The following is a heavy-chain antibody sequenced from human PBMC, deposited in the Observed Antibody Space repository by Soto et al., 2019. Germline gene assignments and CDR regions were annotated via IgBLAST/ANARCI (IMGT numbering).Heavy chain of an antibody. J-gene: IGHJ4*02. V-gene: IGHV4-59*01. CDR3: ARSHSFDGSIYHYYFDF. CDR2: IYASGTT. Sequence: SETLSLTSTVAGGSIGSFYWIWLRPPPGGTLEWIGYIYASGTTTYNPSLESRVTMSVDMPNNEFSLDLTSVTAADTAVYYCARSHSFDGSIYHYYFDFWGQGTLVTVSS. CDR1: GGSIGSFY. D-gene: IGHD3-3*02.